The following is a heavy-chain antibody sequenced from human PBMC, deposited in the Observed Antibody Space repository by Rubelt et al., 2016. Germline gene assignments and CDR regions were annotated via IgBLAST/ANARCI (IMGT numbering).Heavy chain of an antibody. CDR3: ARGGSQWLLSFDY. CDR2: IYHSGGT. V-gene: IGHV4-38-2*02. Sequence: QVQLQESGPGLVKPSETLSLTCTVSGYSISSGYYWGWIRQPPGKGLEWIGSIYHSGGTYYNPSLKSRVTISVDTAKNQCSLNRSSVTAADTAVDDGARGGSQWLLSFDYWGQGSLVTVSS. CDR1: GYSISSGYY. D-gene: IGHD3-3*01. J-gene: IGHJ4*02.